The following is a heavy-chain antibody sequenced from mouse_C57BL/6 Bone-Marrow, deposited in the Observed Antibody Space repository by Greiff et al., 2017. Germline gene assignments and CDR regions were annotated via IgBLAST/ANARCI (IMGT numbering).Heavy chain of an antibody. CDR1: GYTFTDYY. V-gene: IGHV1-26*01. D-gene: IGHD1-1*01. Sequence: EVKLQQSGPELVKPGASVKISCKASGYTFTDYYMNWVKQSHGKSLEWIGDINPNNGGTSYNQKFKGKATLTVDKSSSTAYMELRSLTSEDSAVYYCARRTTVVPFAYWGQGTLVTVSA. J-gene: IGHJ3*01. CDR3: ARRTTVVPFAY. CDR2: INPNNGGT.